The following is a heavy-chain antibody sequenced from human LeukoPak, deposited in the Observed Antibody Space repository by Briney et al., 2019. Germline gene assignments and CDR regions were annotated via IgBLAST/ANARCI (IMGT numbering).Heavy chain of an antibody. CDR3: ARGLREWNKGPSGY. V-gene: IGHV1-8*01. J-gene: IGHJ4*02. D-gene: IGHD3-10*01. Sequence: GASVKVSCKASGYTFTSYDINWVRQATGQGLEWMGWMNPNSGNTGYAQKFQGRVTITRNTSISTAYMELSSLRSEDTAVYYCARGLREWNKGPSGYWGQGTLVTVSS. CDR2: MNPNSGNT. CDR1: GYTFTSYD.